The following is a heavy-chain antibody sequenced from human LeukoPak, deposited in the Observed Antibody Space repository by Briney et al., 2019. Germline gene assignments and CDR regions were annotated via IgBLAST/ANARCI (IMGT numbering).Heavy chain of an antibody. CDR3: ASGDYAYYYMDV. D-gene: IGHD4-17*01. J-gene: IGHJ6*03. Sequence: SETLSLTCTVSGGSISSGSYYWSWIRQPAGKGLEWIGRIYTSGSTNYNPSLKSRVTISVDTSKNQFSLKLSSVTAADTAVYYCASGDYAYYYMDVWGKGTTVTISS. CDR1: GGSISSGSYY. CDR2: IYTSGST. V-gene: IGHV4-61*02.